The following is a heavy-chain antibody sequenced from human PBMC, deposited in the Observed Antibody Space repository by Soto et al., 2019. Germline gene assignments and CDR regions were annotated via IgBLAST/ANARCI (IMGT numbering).Heavy chain of an antibody. V-gene: IGHV3-11*06. CDR1: GFAFGAYY. D-gene: IGHD2-15*01. CDR3: ARSPVAATFWFDL. J-gene: IGHJ5*02. Sequence: QVQLVESGGGLVEPGGSLRLSCAASGFAFGAYYMTWIRQAPGQGLEWVSYISSISNYIDYADSVKGRFTISRDNAKNSLYFQLNGLRAEDTATYYCARSPVAATFWFDLWGQGTLVTVSS. CDR2: ISSISNYI.